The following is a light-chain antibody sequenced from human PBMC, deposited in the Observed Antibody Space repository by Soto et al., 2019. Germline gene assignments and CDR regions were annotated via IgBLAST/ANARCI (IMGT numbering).Light chain of an antibody. CDR2: RAS. CDR3: QQYESTPPT. Sequence: DIVMTQSPDSLAVSLGERATINCKSSQSVLYSSNNKNYLAWYQQRPGQPPKLLIYRASTRESGVPDRFSGSGSGTDFTLTITSLQAEGVAVYYCQQYESTPPTFGQGTKLEIK. CDR1: QSVLYSSNNKNY. J-gene: IGKJ2*01. V-gene: IGKV4-1*01.